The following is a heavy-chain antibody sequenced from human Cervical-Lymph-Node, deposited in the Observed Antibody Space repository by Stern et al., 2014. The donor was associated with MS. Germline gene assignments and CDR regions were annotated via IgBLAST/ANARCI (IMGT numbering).Heavy chain of an antibody. D-gene: IGHD3-3*01. Sequence: QVQLVQSGSELKKPGASVTISCKASGYTFTKYLIHWVRQAPGQGLEWLGWINSNTGATMCARDFAGLFVFSLDTSVTTAYLQISRLKTEDTAVYYCARDMSDFWSDYGHNWFDPWGQGTLVTVSS. CDR2: INSNTGAT. J-gene: IGHJ5*02. CDR3: ARDMSDFWSDYGHNWFDP. CDR1: GYTFTKYL. V-gene: IGHV7-4-1*02.